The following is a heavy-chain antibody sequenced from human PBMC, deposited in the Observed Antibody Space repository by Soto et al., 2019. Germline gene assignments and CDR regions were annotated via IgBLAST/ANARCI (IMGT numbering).Heavy chain of an antibody. D-gene: IGHD4-17*01. CDR1: GFTFSSYG. CDR3: ARDNPDYGDDGDFDY. J-gene: IGHJ4*02. CDR2: IWYDGSNK. V-gene: IGHV3-33*01. Sequence: QVQLVESGGGVVQPGRSLRLSCAASGFTFSSYGMHWVRQAPGKGLEWVAVIWYDGSNKYYADSVKGRFTISRDNSKNTLYLQMNSLRAEDTAVYYCARDNPDYGDDGDFDYWGQGTLVTVSS.